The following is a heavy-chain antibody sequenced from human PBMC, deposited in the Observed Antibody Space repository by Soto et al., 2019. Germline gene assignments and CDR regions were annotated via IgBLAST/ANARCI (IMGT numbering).Heavy chain of an antibody. J-gene: IGHJ4*02. V-gene: IGHV1-58*01. CDR1: GFTFTSSA. CDR2: IVVGSGNT. D-gene: IGHD3-10*01. Sequence: ASVKVSCKASGFTFTSSAVQWVRQARGQRLEWIGWIVVGSGNTNYAQKFQERVTITRDMSTSTAYMELSSLRSEDTAVYYCARGSMVRGVIIDGRSPPYEYYFDYWGQGTLVTVS. CDR3: ARGSMVRGVIIDGRSPPYEYYFDY.